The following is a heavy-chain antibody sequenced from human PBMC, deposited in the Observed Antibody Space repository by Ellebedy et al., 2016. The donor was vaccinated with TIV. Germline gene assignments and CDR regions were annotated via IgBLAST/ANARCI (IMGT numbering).Heavy chain of an antibody. V-gene: IGHV3-11*04. CDR1: GFTFSDYY. D-gene: IGHD1-26*01. Sequence: GESLKISCVGSGFTFSDYYMSWIRQAPGKGLEWIAYISSSGSTVFYADSVMGRFTLSRDNAKNSLYLQMNSLRAEDTAVYYCASWDYSGSYSLLDAFDIWGQGTMVTVSS. CDR2: ISSSGSTV. J-gene: IGHJ3*02. CDR3: ASWDYSGSYSLLDAFDI.